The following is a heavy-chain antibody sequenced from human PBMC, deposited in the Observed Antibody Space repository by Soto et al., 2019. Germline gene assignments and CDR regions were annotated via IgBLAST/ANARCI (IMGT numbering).Heavy chain of an antibody. D-gene: IGHD3-9*01. V-gene: IGHV4-31*03. CDR3: ARSPHFDGYNDY. Sequence: QVQLQESGPGLVKPSQTLSLTCTVSGDSISSGGYYWSWIRQHPGKGLEWIAHIYYSGSTYYNPSLKSRVTISVDTSKNQFSLKLSSVTEADTAMYYCARSPHFDGYNDYWGQGTLVTVSS. CDR2: IYYSGST. J-gene: IGHJ4*02. CDR1: GDSISSGGYY.